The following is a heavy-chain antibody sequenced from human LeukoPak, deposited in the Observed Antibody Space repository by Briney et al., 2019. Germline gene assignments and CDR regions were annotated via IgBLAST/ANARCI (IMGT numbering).Heavy chain of an antibody. CDR3: ATGSDLPSTVTPVGFDY. V-gene: IGHV1-24*01. D-gene: IGHD4-17*01. Sequence: ASVKVSCKVSGYTLTELSMHWVRQAPGKGLEWMGGFDPEDGETIYAQKFQGRVTMTEDTSTDTAYMELSSLRSEDTAVYYCATGSDLPSTVTPVGFDYWGQGTLVTVSS. CDR2: FDPEDGET. J-gene: IGHJ4*02. CDR1: GYTLTELS.